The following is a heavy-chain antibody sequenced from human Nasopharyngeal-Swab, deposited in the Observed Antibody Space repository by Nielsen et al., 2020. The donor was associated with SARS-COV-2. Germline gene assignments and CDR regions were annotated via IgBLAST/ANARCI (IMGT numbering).Heavy chain of an antibody. V-gene: IGHV4-4*08. CDR2: IYTSGNT. CDR3: ARAPPESYYDSSGYPPGGVFDI. D-gene: IGHD3-22*01. J-gene: IGHJ3*02. Sequence: WIRQPPGKGLEWIGRIYTSGNTNYNPSPKSRVTISRDTSKNQFSLKLNSVTAADTAMYYCARAPPESYYDSSGYPPGGVFDIWGQGTMVTVSS.